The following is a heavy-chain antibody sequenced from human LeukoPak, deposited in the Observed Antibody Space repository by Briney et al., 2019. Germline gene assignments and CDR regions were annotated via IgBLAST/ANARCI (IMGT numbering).Heavy chain of an antibody. V-gene: IGHV3-15*01. J-gene: IGHJ4*02. CDR1: GFTFRNIW. CDR3: TTATSVTTSWS. CDR2: IRSNSDGGTA. D-gene: IGHD5-24*01. Sequence: GGSLRLSCAASGFTFRNIWMTWVRQAPGKGLEWVGRIRSNSDGGTADYAAPVKGRFTISRDDSKTTLYLQLNSLKAEDTAVYYCTTATSVTTSWSWGQGTLVTVYS.